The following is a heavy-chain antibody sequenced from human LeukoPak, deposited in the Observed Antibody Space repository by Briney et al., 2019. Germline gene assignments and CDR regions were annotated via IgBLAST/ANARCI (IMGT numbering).Heavy chain of an antibody. Sequence: GGSLRLSCAASGFTFSSYWMHWIRQAPGKGLEWASYISSSGSTIYYADSVKGRFTISRDNAKNSLYLQMNSLRAEDTAVYYCATYYYGSGSYLIFDYWGQGTLVTVSS. CDR3: ATYYYGSGSYLIFDY. CDR1: GFTFSSYW. V-gene: IGHV3-11*01. D-gene: IGHD3-10*01. CDR2: ISSSGSTI. J-gene: IGHJ4*02.